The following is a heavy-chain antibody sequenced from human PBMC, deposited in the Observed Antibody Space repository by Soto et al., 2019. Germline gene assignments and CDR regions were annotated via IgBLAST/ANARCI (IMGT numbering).Heavy chain of an antibody. Sequence: EVQLVESGGGLVKPGGSLRLSCAASGFTFSSYSMNWVRQAPGKGLEWVSSISSSSSYIYYADSVKGRFTISRDNAKNSLYLQMNSLRAEDTAVYYCAKGGDYDFWSGYTHSYYYYYMDVWGKGTTVTVSS. CDR2: ISSSSSYI. CDR1: GFTFSSYS. V-gene: IGHV3-21*01. CDR3: AKGGDYDFWSGYTHSYYYYYMDV. D-gene: IGHD3-3*01. J-gene: IGHJ6*03.